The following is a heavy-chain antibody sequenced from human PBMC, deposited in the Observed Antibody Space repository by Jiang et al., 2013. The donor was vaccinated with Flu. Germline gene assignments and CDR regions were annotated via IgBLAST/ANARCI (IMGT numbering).Heavy chain of an antibody. V-gene: IGHV4-59*08. CDR1: GGSISNIY. CDR3: VRQGDYGDSVGARDHFDY. Sequence: GSGLVKPSGSLSLTCTVSGGSISNIYWSWIRQPPGKGLEWIGYAHSSGNTSYTPSLRGRVIMSVDTSKSQVSLYLSTVTAADTAVYYCVRQGDYGDSVGARDHFDYWGQGIVVTVSS. CDR2: AHSSGNT. D-gene: IGHD4-17*01. J-gene: IGHJ4*02.